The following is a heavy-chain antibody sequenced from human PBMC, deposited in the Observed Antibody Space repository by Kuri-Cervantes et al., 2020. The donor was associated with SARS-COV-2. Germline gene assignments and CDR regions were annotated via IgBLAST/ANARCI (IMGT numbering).Heavy chain of an antibody. CDR1: GFTFSSYG. J-gene: IGHJ3*02. Sequence: GGSLRLSCAASGFTFSSYGMHWVRQAPGKGLEWVAFVRYDGSNKYYADSVKGRFTISRDNSKNTLYLQMNSLRAEDTAVYYCAAEGLLLDAFDIWGQGTMVTVSS. CDR3: AAEGLLLDAFDI. V-gene: IGHV3-30*02. CDR2: VRYDGSNK. D-gene: IGHD3-3*01.